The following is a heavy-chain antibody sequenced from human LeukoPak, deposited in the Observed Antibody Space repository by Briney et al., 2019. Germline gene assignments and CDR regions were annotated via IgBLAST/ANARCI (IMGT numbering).Heavy chain of an antibody. J-gene: IGHJ4*02. Sequence: GGSLRLSCAASGFNFRNYWMSWVRQAPGKGLEWVANIKQDGSQKYYVDSVKGRFTISRDNSKNTLYLQMNSLRAEDTAVYYCARGYSLSGDYFDYWGQGTLVTVSS. V-gene: IGHV3-7*04. CDR1: GFNFRNYW. CDR2: IKQDGSQK. D-gene: IGHD5-18*01. CDR3: ARGYSLSGDYFDY.